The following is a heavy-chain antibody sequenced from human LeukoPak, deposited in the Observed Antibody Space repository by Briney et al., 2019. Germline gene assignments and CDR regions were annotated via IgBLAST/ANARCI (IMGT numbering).Heavy chain of an antibody. CDR1: GFTFSSYA. V-gene: IGHV3-23*01. CDR2: IGGNGGST. J-gene: IGHJ4*02. CDR3: AKIPRKTFDY. Sequence: GGSLRLSCAASGFTFSSYAMSWVRQAPGKGLEWVSAIGGNGGSTYYADSVKGRFTISRDNSKSTLYLQMNSLRAEDTAVYYCAKIPRKTFDYWGQGTLVTVSS.